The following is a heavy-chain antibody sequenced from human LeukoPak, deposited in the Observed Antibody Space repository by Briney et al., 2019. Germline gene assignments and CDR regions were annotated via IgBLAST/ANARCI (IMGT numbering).Heavy chain of an antibody. Sequence: GGSLRLSCAVSGFTFSSYAMSWVRQAPGKGLEWVSAISGSGGSTYYADSVKGRFTISRDNSKNTLYLQMNSLRAEDTAVYYCAKGMGWNHALFDYWGQGTLVTVSS. CDR1: GFTFSSYA. V-gene: IGHV3-23*01. J-gene: IGHJ4*02. CDR3: AKGMGWNHALFDY. CDR2: ISGSGGST. D-gene: IGHD1-14*01.